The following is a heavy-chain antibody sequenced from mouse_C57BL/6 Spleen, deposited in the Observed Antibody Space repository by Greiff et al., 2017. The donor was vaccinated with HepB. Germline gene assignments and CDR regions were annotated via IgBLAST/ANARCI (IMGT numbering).Heavy chain of an antibody. Sequence: EVQLVESGEGLVKPGGSLKLSCAASGFTFSSYAMSWVRQTPEKRLEWVAYISSGGDYIYYADTVKGRFTISRDNARNTLYLQMSSLKSEDTAMYYCTRGYGSSYFYYFDYWGQGTTLTVSS. D-gene: IGHD1-1*01. V-gene: IGHV5-9-1*02. CDR3: TRGYGSSYFYYFDY. CDR1: GFTFSSYA. CDR2: ISSGGDYI. J-gene: IGHJ2*01.